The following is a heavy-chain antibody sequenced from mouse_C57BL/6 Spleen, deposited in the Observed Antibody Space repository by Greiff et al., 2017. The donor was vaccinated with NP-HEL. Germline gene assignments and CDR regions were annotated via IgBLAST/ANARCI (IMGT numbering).Heavy chain of an antibody. CDR3: ARSSDYYGSSYYFGY. CDR2: INPGSGGT. CDR1: GYAFTNYL. D-gene: IGHD1-1*01. J-gene: IGHJ2*01. V-gene: IGHV1-54*01. Sequence: VQLQQSGAELVRPGTSVKVSCKASGYAFTNYLIEWVKQRPGQGLEWIGVINPGSGGTNYNEKFKGKATLTADKSSSTAYMQLSSLTSEDSAVYFCARSSDYYGSSYYFGYWGQGTTLTVSS.